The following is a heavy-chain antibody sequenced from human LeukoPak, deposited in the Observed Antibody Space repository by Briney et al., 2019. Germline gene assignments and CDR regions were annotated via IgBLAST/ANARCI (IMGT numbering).Heavy chain of an antibody. Sequence: SETLSLTCTVSGGSISSSNYYWGWIRQPPGKGLEWIGSIYYSGNTYYNPSLKSRVTISVDTSKNQFSLKLSSVTAADTAVYYCARDLSGSSCYWGQGTLVTVSS. J-gene: IGHJ4*02. CDR1: GGSISSSNYY. V-gene: IGHV4-39*02. D-gene: IGHD1-26*01. CDR3: ARDLSGSSCY. CDR2: IYYSGNT.